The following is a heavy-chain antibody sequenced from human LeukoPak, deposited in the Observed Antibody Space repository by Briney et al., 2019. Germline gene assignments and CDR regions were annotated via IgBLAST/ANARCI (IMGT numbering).Heavy chain of an antibody. Sequence: GGSLRLSCAASGFTFSSYSITWVRQAPGKGLEWVSPMSSSSSYIFYADSVKGRFTISRDNAKNSYMQMNSLRAEDTAMYYCARGQVESYYDSSGYFGHDAFDIWGQGTMVTVSS. CDR2: MSSSSSYI. J-gene: IGHJ3*02. CDR3: ARGQVESYYDSSGYFGHDAFDI. D-gene: IGHD3-22*01. CDR1: GFTFSSYS. V-gene: IGHV3-21*01.